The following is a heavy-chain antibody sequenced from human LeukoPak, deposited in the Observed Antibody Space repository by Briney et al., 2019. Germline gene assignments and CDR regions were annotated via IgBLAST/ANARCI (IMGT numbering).Heavy chain of an antibody. CDR3: AREKAPYGSGLDY. V-gene: IGHV3-66*01. J-gene: IGHJ4*02. D-gene: IGHD3-10*01. Sequence: GGPLRLSCAASGFTVSTNYMSWVRQAPGKGLEWVSVIYSGGTTYNADSVKGRFTIPRDNSKNTLSLQMNSLRAEDTAVYYCAREKAPYGSGLDYWGQGTLVTVSS. CDR2: IYSGGTT. CDR1: GFTVSTNY.